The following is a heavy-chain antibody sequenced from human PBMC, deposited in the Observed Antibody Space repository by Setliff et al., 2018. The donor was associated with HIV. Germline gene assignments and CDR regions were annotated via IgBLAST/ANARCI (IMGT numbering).Heavy chain of an antibody. Sequence: ASVKVSCKASGYTFTGYFIHWARQAPGQGLEWVGRINPNSGDTNFAQKFQGRITMTRDTSISTAYLELNRLRSDDTAVYYCAREYDVLTGYYISAFDIWGQGTMVTVSS. CDR3: AREYDVLTGYYISAFDI. D-gene: IGHD3-9*01. V-gene: IGHV1-2*06. CDR1: GYTFTGYF. CDR2: INPNSGDT. J-gene: IGHJ3*02.